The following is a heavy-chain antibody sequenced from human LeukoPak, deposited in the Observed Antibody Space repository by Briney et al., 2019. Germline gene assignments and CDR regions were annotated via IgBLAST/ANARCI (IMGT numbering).Heavy chain of an antibody. CDR2: INPSGGST. CDR1: GGSFTNYV. Sequence: ASVKVSCKASGGSFTNYVINWVRQAPGQGFEWMGIINPSGGSTRYAQKFQGRVTMTRDTSTSIVYMELSSLRSEDTAVYYCARDRELRTVLIGDGWFDPWGQGTLVTVSS. V-gene: IGHV1-46*01. J-gene: IGHJ5*02. D-gene: IGHD1-7*01. CDR3: ARDRELRTVLIGDGWFDP.